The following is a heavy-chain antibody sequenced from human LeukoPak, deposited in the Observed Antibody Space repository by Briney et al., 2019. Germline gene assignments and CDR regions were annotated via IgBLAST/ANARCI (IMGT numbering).Heavy chain of an antibody. CDR3: AKGFYCSGGSCYGGIFDY. CDR2: ILSSGGST. Sequence: GGSLSLAWAAYGFTFSTHSMGWVRQVQGGGLGWVSAILSSGGSTYYADSVKGRFTISRDNSKNTLYLQMNSLRAEDTAVYYCAKGFYCSGGSCYGGIFDYWGQGTLVPVSS. V-gene: IGHV3-23*01. J-gene: IGHJ4*02. D-gene: IGHD2-15*01. CDR1: GFTFSTHS.